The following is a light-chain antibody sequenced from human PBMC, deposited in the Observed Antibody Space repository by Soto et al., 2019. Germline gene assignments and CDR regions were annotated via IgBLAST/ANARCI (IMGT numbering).Light chain of an antibody. V-gene: IGKV3-15*01. J-gene: IGKJ2*01. Sequence: EIGMTQSPSTLYVSPGEGATLSCKASQSVSSKLAWYQQKPGQAPRVLIYGAFTRATGIPARFSGSGSGTEFTLSISSLQSEDFAVYYCLQYNDWPFTFGHGTKLEIK. CDR3: LQYNDWPFT. CDR1: QSVSSK. CDR2: GAF.